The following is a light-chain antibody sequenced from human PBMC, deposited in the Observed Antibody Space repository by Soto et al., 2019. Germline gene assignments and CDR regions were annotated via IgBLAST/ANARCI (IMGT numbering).Light chain of an antibody. J-gene: IGKJ4*01. Sequence: TQSPGILSLSPGGRATLSCRASQSVSSNYLDWYQQEPGXAPRLLSYVASSRATGIPDRFSGMGSGTELTLTISTLEPEDSAVHYSPQYVNLPLTFGGGTKVDMK. CDR1: QSVSSNY. V-gene: IGKV3-20*01. CDR2: VAS. CDR3: PQYVNLPLT.